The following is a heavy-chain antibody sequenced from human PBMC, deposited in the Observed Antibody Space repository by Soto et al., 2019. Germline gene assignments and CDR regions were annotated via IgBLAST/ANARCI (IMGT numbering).Heavy chain of an antibody. CDR3: ASRSHSYGYFPYGMDV. D-gene: IGHD5-18*01. CDR1: GYTFTYRY. Sequence: SVKVSCKASGYTFTYRYLHWVRQAPGQALEWMGWITPFNGNTNYAQKFQDRVTITRDRSMSTAYMELSSLRSEDTAMYYCASRSHSYGYFPYGMDVWGQGTTVTV. CDR2: ITPFNGNT. V-gene: IGHV1-45*02. J-gene: IGHJ6*02.